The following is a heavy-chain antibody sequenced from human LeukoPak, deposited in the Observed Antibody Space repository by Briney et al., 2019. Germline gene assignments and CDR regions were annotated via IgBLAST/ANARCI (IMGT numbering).Heavy chain of an antibody. CDR1: GGTFSSYA. CDR2: IIPILGIA. Sequence: SVKVSCKASGGTFSSYAISWVRQAPGRGLEWMGRIIPILGIANYAQKFQGRVTITADESTSTAYMELSSLRSEDTAVYYCSLYRAGQPLYWYFDLWGRGTLVTVSS. D-gene: IGHD2/OR15-2a*01. J-gene: IGHJ2*01. CDR3: SLYRAGQPLYWYFDL. V-gene: IGHV1-69*04.